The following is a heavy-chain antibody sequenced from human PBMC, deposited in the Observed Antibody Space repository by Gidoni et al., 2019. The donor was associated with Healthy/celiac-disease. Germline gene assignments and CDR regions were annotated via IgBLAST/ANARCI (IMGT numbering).Heavy chain of an antibody. CDR3: ARDQSSSSWYSDAADYYYYYGMDV. CDR2: ISAYNGNT. D-gene: IGHD6-13*01. V-gene: IGHV1-18*01. J-gene: IGHJ6*02. Sequence: QVQLVQSGAEVKKPGASVKVSCKASGYTFTSYGISWVRQAPGQGLEWMGWISAYNGNTNYAQKLQGRVTMTTDTSTSTAYMELRSLRSDDTAVYYCARDQSSSSWYSDAADYYYYYGMDVWGQGTTVTVS. CDR1: GYTFTSYG.